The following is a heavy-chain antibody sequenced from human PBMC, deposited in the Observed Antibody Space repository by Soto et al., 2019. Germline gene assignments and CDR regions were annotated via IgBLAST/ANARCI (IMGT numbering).Heavy chain of an antibody. CDR1: GYTFTSYA. J-gene: IGHJ6*02. V-gene: IGHV1-69*13. Sequence: SVKVSCKASGYTFTSYAISWVRQAPGQGLEWMGGIIPIFGTANYAQKFQGRVTITADESTSTAYMELSSLRSEDTAVYYCASPGDIVLVPAATYHYYYGMDVWGQGTTVTVSS. CDR2: IIPIFGTA. D-gene: IGHD2-2*01. CDR3: ASPGDIVLVPAATYHYYYGMDV.